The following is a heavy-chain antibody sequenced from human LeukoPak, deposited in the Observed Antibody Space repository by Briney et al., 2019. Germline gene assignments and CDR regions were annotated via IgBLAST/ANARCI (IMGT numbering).Heavy chain of an antibody. CDR1: GFTFSSYE. D-gene: IGHD3-10*01. CDR3: AKLAERGSGSYSSVDY. CDR2: ISSSGSTI. V-gene: IGHV3-48*03. J-gene: IGHJ4*02. Sequence: GGSLRLSCAASGFTFSSYEMNWVRQAPGKGLEWVSYISSSGSTIYYADSVKGRFTISRDNSKNTLYLQMNSLRAEDTAVYYCAKLAERGSGSYSSVDYWGQGTLVTVSS.